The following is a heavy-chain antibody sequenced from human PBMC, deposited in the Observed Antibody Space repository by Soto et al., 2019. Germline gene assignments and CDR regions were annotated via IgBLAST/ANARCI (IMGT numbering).Heavy chain of an antibody. D-gene: IGHD6-19*01. CDR3: AKDPRYSSGWYVDY. Sequence: EVQLLESGGGLVQPGGSLRLSCAASGFTFSSYAMSWVRQAPGKGLEWVSAISGSGGSTYYADSVKGRFTISRDNSKNTLYRQMNSLRAEDTAVYYCAKDPRYSSGWYVDYWGQGTRVTVSS. J-gene: IGHJ4*02. V-gene: IGHV3-23*01. CDR2: ISGSGGST. CDR1: GFTFSSYA.